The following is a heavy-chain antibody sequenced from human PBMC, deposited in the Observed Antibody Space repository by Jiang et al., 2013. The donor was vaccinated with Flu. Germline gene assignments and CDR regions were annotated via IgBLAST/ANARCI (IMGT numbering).Heavy chain of an antibody. D-gene: IGHD6-19*01. CDR2: IYPGDSDT. Sequence: KGLEWMGIIYPGDSDTRYSPSFQGQVTISADKSISTAYLQWSSLKASDTAMYYCARQGSSGWYFGYWGQGTLVTVSS. V-gene: IGHV5-51*01. J-gene: IGHJ4*02. CDR3: ARQGSSGWYFGY.